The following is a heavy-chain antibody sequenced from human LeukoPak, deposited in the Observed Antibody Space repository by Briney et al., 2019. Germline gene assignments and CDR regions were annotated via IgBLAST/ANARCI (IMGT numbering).Heavy chain of an antibody. CDR1: GGTFSSYA. CDR3: ARPRDGYKTDAFDI. D-gene: IGHD5-24*01. J-gene: IGHJ3*02. Sequence: ASVKVSCKASGGTFSSYAISWVRQAPGQGLEWMGGIIPIFGTANYAQKFQGRVTITTDESTSTAYMELSSLRSEDTAVYYCARPRDGYKTDAFDIWGQGTMVTVPS. CDR2: IIPIFGTA. V-gene: IGHV1-69*05.